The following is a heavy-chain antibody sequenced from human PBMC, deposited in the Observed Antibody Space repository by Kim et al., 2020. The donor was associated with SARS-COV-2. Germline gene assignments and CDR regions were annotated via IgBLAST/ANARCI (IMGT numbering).Heavy chain of an antibody. CDR3: ARTHRYIPTEYSSSSFFEGGYFDY. V-gene: IGHV1-3*01. J-gene: IGHJ4*02. CDR2: INAGNGNT. Sequence: ASVKVSCKASGYTFTSYAMHWVRQAPGQRLEWMGWINAGNGNTKYSQKFQGRVTITRDTSASTAYMELSSLRSEDTAVYYCARTHRYIPTEYSSSSFFEGGYFDYWGQGTLVTVSS. CDR1: GYTFTSYA. D-gene: IGHD6-6*01.